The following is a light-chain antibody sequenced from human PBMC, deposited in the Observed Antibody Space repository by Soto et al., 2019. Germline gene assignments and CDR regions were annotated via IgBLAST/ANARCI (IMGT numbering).Light chain of an antibody. CDR3: SSYKTGSTVV. V-gene: IGLV2-14*01. CDR1: SSDIGYYNY. Sequence: QSALTQPASVSGSPGQSITISCTGTSSDIGYYNYVSWYQQYPGKAPKLIIYEVSNRPSGVSNRFSGSKSANTASLTISGLQAKDEADYHGSSYKTGSTVVFGTGTKLTVL. CDR2: EVS. J-gene: IGLJ1*01.